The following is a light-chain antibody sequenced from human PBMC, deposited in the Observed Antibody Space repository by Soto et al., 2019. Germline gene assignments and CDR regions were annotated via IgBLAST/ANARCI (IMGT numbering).Light chain of an antibody. J-gene: IGKJ1*01. CDR1: KRISSW. CDR3: QQYNSYLWT. Sequence: DIQMTQSPSTLSASVGSTVTIACRASKRISSWLVWYQQKPGKAPKLLIYKASSLESGVPSRFSGSGSGTEFTLTISSLQPDDFATYYCQQYNSYLWTFGQGTKVDIK. CDR2: KAS. V-gene: IGKV1-5*03.